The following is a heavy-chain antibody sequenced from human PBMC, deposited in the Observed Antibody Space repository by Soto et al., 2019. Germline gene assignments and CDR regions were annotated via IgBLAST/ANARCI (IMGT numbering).Heavy chain of an antibody. V-gene: IGHV4-34*01. D-gene: IGHD4-17*01. Sequence: SETLSLTCAVYGGSFSGYYWSWIRQPPGKGLEWIGEINHSGSTNYNPSLKSRVTISVDTSKNQFSLKLSSVTAADTAVYYCARAARGDYEDYWGQGTLVTVSS. CDR2: INHSGST. CDR1: GGSFSGYY. CDR3: ARAARGDYEDY. J-gene: IGHJ4*02.